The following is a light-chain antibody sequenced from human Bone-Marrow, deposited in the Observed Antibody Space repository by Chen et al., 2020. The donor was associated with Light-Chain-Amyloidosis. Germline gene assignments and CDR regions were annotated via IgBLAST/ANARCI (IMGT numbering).Light chain of an antibody. Sequence: EIVLTQSPGTLSLSPGERATLSCRASQSLSTFLAWYQHKPGQAPRLLIYGSSSRATGIPDRFTGSGSGTDFTLTINRLEPEDFAMYYCQQYGTSPLTFGGGTKVEIK. CDR2: GSS. CDR1: QSLSTF. V-gene: IGKV3-20*01. CDR3: QQYGTSPLT. J-gene: IGKJ4*01.